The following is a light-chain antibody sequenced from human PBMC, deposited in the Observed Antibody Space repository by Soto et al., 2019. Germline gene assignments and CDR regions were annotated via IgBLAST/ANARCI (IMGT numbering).Light chain of an antibody. V-gene: IGLV2-14*01. CDR2: AVS. Sequence: QSVLTQHASVSGSPGQSITISCTGTASDVGGYNYVSWYQQHPGKAPKLMIHAVSNRPSGISSRFSGSKSGNTASLTISGLQSEDEADYFCCSYTSRTTYVFGTGTKVTVL. CDR1: ASDVGGYNY. J-gene: IGLJ1*01. CDR3: CSYTSRTTYV.